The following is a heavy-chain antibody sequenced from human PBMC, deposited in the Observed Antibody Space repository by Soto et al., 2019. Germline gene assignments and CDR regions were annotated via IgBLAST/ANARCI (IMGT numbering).Heavy chain of an antibody. CDR3: AKDLRYGSGSYGLDY. Sequence: PGGSLRLSCASSGFTFISYGMHWVRQAPGKGLEWVAVISYDGSNKYYADSVKGRFTISRDNSKNTLYLQMNSLRAEDTAVYYCAKDLRYGSGSYGLDYWGQGTLVTVSS. V-gene: IGHV3-30*18. CDR2: ISYDGSNK. D-gene: IGHD3-10*01. CDR1: GFTFISYG. J-gene: IGHJ4*02.